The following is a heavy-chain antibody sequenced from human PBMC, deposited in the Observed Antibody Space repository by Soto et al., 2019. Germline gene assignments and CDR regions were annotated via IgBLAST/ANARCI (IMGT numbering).Heavy chain of an antibody. J-gene: IGHJ5*02. CDR2: IYYSGST. CDR1: GGSVSSGSYY. Sequence: SETLSLTCTVSGGSVSSGSYYWSWIRQPPGKGLEWIGYIYYSGSTHYNPSLKSRVAISMDKSNNQFSLRLISVTAADTAVYHCARDGDASGRFPRGLDPWGQGTLVTVSS. D-gene: IGHD3-10*01. CDR3: ARDGDASGRFPRGLDP. V-gene: IGHV4-61*01.